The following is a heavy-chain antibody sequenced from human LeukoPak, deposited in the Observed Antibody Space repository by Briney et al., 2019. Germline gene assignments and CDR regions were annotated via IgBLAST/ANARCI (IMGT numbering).Heavy chain of an antibody. Sequence: ASVKVSCKPSGYTFSSYGISWVRQAAGQGLEWMGWIRVYNGDTNYAQKFKGRVTMTTDTSTNTAYMELRSLGSDDTAVYYCARGGSRVTTINILDYWGQGALVTVSS. D-gene: IGHD5-24*01. CDR1: GYTFSSYG. CDR2: IRVYNGDT. CDR3: ARGGSRVTTINILDY. J-gene: IGHJ4*02. V-gene: IGHV1-18*01.